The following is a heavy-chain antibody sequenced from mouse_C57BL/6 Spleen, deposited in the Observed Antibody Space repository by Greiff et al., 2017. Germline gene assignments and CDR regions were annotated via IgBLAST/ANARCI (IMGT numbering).Heavy chain of an antibody. CDR1: GFTFSSYA. CDR2: ISSGGDYI. Sequence: EVKLMESGEGLVKPGGSLKLSCAASGFTFSSYAMSWVRPTPEKRLEWVAYISSGGDYIYYADTVKGRFTISRDNARNTLYLQMSSLKSEDTAMYYCTRGGGRDFDYWGQGTTLTVSS. D-gene: IGHD3-3*01. CDR3: TRGGGRDFDY. J-gene: IGHJ2*01. V-gene: IGHV5-9-1*02.